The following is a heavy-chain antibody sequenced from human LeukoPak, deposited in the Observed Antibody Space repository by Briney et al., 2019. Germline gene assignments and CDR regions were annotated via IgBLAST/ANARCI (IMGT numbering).Heavy chain of an antibody. J-gene: IGHJ4*02. CDR1: GFTFSSYA. V-gene: IGHV3-23*01. CDR2: ISGSGGST. D-gene: IGHD6-19*01. Sequence: GGSLRLSCAASGFTFSSYAMSWVRQAPGKGLEWVSGISGSGGSTYYADSVKGRFTISRDNSKNTLYLQMNSLSAEDTAVYYCAKRGSSGWYSFDYWGQGTLVTVSS. CDR3: AKRGSSGWYSFDY.